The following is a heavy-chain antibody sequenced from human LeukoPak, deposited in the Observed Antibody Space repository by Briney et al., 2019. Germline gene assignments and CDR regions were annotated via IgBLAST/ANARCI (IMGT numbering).Heavy chain of an antibody. V-gene: IGHV3-33*01. Sequence: GGSLRLSCAASGFTFSRHGMHWVRQAPGKGLEWVAVIWYDGSDKYYADSVKGLFTISRDNSKNTLYLQLNSLRAEDTAVYYCARDGGGYCGGDWGQGTLVTVSS. D-gene: IGHD2-21*01. CDR2: IWYDGSDK. CDR3: ARDGGGYCGGD. J-gene: IGHJ4*02. CDR1: GFTFSRHG.